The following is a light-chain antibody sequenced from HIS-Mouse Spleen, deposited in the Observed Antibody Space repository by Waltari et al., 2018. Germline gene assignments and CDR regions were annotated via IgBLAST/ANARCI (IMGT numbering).Light chain of an antibody. CDR2: DVS. Sequence: QSALTQPASVSGSPGQSITISCPGTSSDVGGSNYVPWYQQHPGKAPKLMIYDVSNRPSGVSNRFSDSKSGNTASLTISGLQAEDEADYYCSSYTSSSTYVFGTGTKVTVL. V-gene: IGLV2-14*03. CDR3: SSYTSSSTYV. CDR1: SSDVGGSNY. J-gene: IGLJ1*01.